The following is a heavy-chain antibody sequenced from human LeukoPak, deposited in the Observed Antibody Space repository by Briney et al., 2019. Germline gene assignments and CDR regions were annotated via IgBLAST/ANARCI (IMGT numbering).Heavy chain of an antibody. V-gene: IGHV3-23*01. CDR3: AKTPRQFSSSAVFDI. Sequence: GGSLRLSCAASGFTFNNYAMSWVRQAPGKGLEWVSAISAGGATTFSADSVKGRFTISRVYSQNTLYLQMNSLSAEDTAVYYCAKTPRQFSSSAVFDIWGQGTMVTVSS. D-gene: IGHD6-6*01. CDR2: ISAGGATT. J-gene: IGHJ3*02. CDR1: GFTFNNYA.